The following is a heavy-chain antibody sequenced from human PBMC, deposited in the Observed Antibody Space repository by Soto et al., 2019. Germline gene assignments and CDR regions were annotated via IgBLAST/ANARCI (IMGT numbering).Heavy chain of an antibody. CDR1: GFTFSNYG. J-gene: IGHJ6*03. D-gene: IGHD6-13*01. CDR2: ISNNGAHT. CDR3: ARRGYGSRWPNVYMDV. V-gene: IGHV3-64*01. Sequence: EAQLVESGGGLVQPGGSLRLSCAAYGFTFSNYGMHWVRQAPGKGLEYVSGISNNGAHTDYAKSVKGRFTISRDNSENTLYLQMGSLRAEDMALYYCARRGYGSRWPNVYMDVWGKGTTVTVSS.